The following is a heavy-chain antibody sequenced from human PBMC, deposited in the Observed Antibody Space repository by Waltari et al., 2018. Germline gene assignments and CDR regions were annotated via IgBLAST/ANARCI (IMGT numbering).Heavy chain of an antibody. Sequence: QVQLQQWGAGLLKPSETLSLTCAVYGGSFSGYYWSWIRQPPGKGLEWMGEINHSGSTNDNPSLKSRVTISVDTSKNQFSLRLSSVTAADTAVYYCARITTVTTSAFDIWGQGTMVTVSS. CDR2: INHSGST. J-gene: IGHJ3*02. V-gene: IGHV4-34*01. D-gene: IGHD4-17*01. CDR1: GGSFSGYY. CDR3: ARITTVTTSAFDI.